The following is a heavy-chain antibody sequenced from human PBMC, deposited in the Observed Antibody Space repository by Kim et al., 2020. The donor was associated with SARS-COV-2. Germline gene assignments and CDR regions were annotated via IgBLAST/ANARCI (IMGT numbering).Heavy chain of an antibody. CDR2: INHSGST. CDR3: ASCLMGPRPYSYYYYGMDV. CDR1: GGSFSGYY. V-gene: IGHV4-34*01. D-gene: IGHD2-8*01. J-gene: IGHJ6*02. Sequence: SETLSLTCAVYGGSFSGYYWSWIRQPPGKGLEWIGEINHSGSTNYNPSLKSRVTISVDTSKNQFSLKLSSVTAADTAGYYCASCLMGPRPYSYYYYGMDVWGQGTTVTVFS.